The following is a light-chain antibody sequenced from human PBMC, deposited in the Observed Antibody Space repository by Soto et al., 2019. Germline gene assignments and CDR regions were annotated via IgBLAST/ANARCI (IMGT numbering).Light chain of an antibody. Sequence: QSVLTQPPSASGTPGQRVTISCSGSSSNIEHNTVNWYQRLPGTAPKLLIYSNNQRPSGVPDRFSASKSGTSASLAISGLQSEDEADYYCAAWDDSLNGPVFGGGTKVTVL. J-gene: IGLJ2*01. CDR1: SSNIEHNT. CDR2: SNN. CDR3: AAWDDSLNGPV. V-gene: IGLV1-44*01.